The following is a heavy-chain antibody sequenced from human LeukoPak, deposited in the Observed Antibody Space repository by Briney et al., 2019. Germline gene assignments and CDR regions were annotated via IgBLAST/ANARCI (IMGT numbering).Heavy chain of an antibody. Sequence: SQTLSLTCAISGDSVSSNSAAWNWIRQSPSRGLEWLGRTYYRSKWYNDYAVSVKSRITINPDTSKNQFSLKLSSVTAADTAVYYCARTVLGYCSGGSCYYFDYWGQGTLVTVSS. J-gene: IGHJ4*02. CDR2: TYYRSKWYN. CDR1: GDSVSSNSAA. D-gene: IGHD2-15*01. V-gene: IGHV6-1*01. CDR3: ARTVLGYCSGGSCYYFDY.